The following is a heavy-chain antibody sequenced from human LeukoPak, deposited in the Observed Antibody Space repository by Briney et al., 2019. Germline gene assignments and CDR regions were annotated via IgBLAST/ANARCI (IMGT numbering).Heavy chain of an antibody. Sequence: GGSLRLSCAASGFTFSSYSMNWVRQAPGKGLEWVSSISSSSSYIYYADSVKGRFTISRDNAKNSLYLQMNSLRAEDTAVYYCAKGLGYGDYVPFDYWGQGTLVTVSS. CDR2: ISSSSSYI. D-gene: IGHD4-17*01. CDR3: AKGLGYGDYVPFDY. V-gene: IGHV3-21*01. J-gene: IGHJ4*02. CDR1: GFTFSSYS.